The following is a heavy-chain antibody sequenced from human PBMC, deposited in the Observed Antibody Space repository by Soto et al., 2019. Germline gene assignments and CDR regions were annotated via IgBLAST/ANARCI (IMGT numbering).Heavy chain of an antibody. CDR3: ARATVTTGNWFDP. CDR1: GGTFSSYT. Sequence: QVQLVQSGAEVKKPGSSVKVSCKASGGTFSSYTISWVRQAPGQGLEWMGRIIPILGIANYAQKFQGRVTIAADKSTSTAYMELSSLRSEDTAVYYCARATVTTGNWFDPWGQGTLVTDSS. D-gene: IGHD4-17*01. V-gene: IGHV1-69*02. J-gene: IGHJ5*02. CDR2: IIPILGIA.